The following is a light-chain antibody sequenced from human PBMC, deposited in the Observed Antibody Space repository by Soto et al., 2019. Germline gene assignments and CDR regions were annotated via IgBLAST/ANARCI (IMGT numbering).Light chain of an antibody. CDR2: GLS. V-gene: IGKV3-15*01. Sequence: EIVMAQSPATRSWSPAERSTLSCRASQRITTVAWYQQKPGQAPRLLIYGLSIRAPGVPARFSVSGSGTEFTLTISSLQSEDFAVYFCQQYYDWPTFGQGTKVDIK. CDR1: QRITT. CDR3: QQYYDWPT. J-gene: IGKJ1*01.